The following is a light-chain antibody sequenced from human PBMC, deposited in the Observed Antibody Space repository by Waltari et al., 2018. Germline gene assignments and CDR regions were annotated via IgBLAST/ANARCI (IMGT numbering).Light chain of an antibody. CDR3: SSYAGSNNLV. Sequence: QSALTQPPSASGSPGQSVTISCTGTSSDVGGYNYVSWYQQHPGKAPKRMSYEVSKRPSGVPDRFPGAKSGNTASLTVSGLQAEDEADYYCSSYAGSNNLVFGGGTKLTVL. CDR2: EVS. V-gene: IGLV2-8*01. J-gene: IGLJ2*01. CDR1: SSDVGGYNY.